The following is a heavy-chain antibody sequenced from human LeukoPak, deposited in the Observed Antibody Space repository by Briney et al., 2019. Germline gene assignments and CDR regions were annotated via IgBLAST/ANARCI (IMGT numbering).Heavy chain of an antibody. CDR2: ISAYNGNT. D-gene: IGHD5-12*01. CDR1: GYTFTSYG. J-gene: IGHJ4*02. CDR3: ARVQVGYNYGPLDY. V-gene: IGHV1-18*01. Sequence: GASVKVSCKASGYTFTSYGISWVRQAPGQGLEWMGWISAYNGNTNYAQKFQGRVTITADKSTSTAYMELSSLRSEDTAVYYCARVQVGYNYGPLDYWGQGTLVTVSS.